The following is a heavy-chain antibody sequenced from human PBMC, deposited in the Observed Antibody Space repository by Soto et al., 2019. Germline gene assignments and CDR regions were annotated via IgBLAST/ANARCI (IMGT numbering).Heavy chain of an antibody. D-gene: IGHD4-4*01. CDR3: ARIWEMATVAAFDS. J-gene: IGHJ4*02. CDR1: RYTFTSYW. V-gene: IGHV5-51*01. CDR2: IYPGDSDT. Sequence: GESLKISCRSSRYTFTSYWIGRARQMPGKGLEWMGIIYPGDSDTRYSPSFQGQVTISADKSISTAYLQWSSLRASDTAMYYCARIWEMATVAAFDSWGQGTLVTVSS.